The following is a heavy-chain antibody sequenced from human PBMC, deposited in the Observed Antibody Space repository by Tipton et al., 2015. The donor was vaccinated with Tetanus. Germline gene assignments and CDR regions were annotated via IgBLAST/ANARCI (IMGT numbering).Heavy chain of an antibody. D-gene: IGHD2-21*01. CDR2: IYYSGST. CDR3: GRLRVWVWRCRGGGMDV. Sequence: TLSLTCTVSGGSISSSSYYWGWIRQPPGKGLEWIGSIYYSGSTYYNPSLKGRVTISVDTSKNQFSLKLSSVTAADTAVYYWGRLRVWVWRCRGGGMDVWGQGTTVTVSS. CDR1: GGSISSSSYY. V-gene: IGHV4-39*07. J-gene: IGHJ6*02.